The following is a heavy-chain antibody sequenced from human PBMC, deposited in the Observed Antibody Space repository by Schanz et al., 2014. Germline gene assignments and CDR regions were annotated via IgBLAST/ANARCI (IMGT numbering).Heavy chain of an antibody. Sequence: EVQLEESGGGLVQPGGSLRLSCAASGFTFSSYDMHWVRQVTGKGLEWVSGIGTAGDTYYPDSVKGRFTISRDNSKNTLYLQMNSLRAEDTAVYYCAKHVRSLTGNDYWGQGTLVTVSS. CDR3: AKHVRSLTGNDY. J-gene: IGHJ4*02. CDR2: IGTAGDT. D-gene: IGHD3-9*01. CDR1: GFTFSSYD. V-gene: IGHV3-13*04.